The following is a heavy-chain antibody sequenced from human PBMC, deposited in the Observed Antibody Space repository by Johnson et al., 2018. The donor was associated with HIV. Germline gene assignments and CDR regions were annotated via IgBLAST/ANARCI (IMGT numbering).Heavy chain of an antibody. CDR3: VRDSYYYDYDSFDI. V-gene: IGHV3-30-3*01. CDR1: GFTFSSYA. Sequence: QVQLVESGGGLVQPGGSLRLSCAASGFTFSSYAMHWVRQAPGKGLEWVAVISYDGSNKYYADSVKGRFTISRDNSKNTLYLQMNSLRVEDMAIYYCVRDSYYYDYDSFDIWGRGTMVTVSS. CDR2: ISYDGSNK. J-gene: IGHJ3*02. D-gene: IGHD3-22*01.